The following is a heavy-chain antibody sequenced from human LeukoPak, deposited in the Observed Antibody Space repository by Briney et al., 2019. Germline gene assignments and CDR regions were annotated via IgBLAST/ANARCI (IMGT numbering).Heavy chain of an antibody. CDR2: IIPIFGTA. CDR3: ASSLAVAGTEADY. D-gene: IGHD6-19*01. J-gene: IGHJ4*02. V-gene: IGHV1-69*06. CDR1: GGTFSSYA. Sequence: GASVKVSCKASGGTFSSYAISWVRQAPGQGLEWMGGIIPIFGTANHAQKFQGRVTITADKSTSTAYMELSSLRSEDTAVYYCASSLAVAGTEADYWGQGTLVTVSS.